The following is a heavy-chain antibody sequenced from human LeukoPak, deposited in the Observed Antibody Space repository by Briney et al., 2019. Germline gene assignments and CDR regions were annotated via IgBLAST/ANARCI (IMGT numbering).Heavy chain of an antibody. D-gene: IGHD3-22*01. Sequence: PGGSLSLSCAASGFTFSSYWMSWVRQAPGKGLEWVANIKQDGSEKYYVDSAKGRFTISRDNAKNSLYLQMNSLRAEDTAVYYCARDHAAMIVVVNLDYWGQGTLVTVSS. CDR3: ARDHAAMIVVVNLDY. J-gene: IGHJ4*02. CDR2: IKQDGSEK. CDR1: GFTFSSYW. V-gene: IGHV3-7*01.